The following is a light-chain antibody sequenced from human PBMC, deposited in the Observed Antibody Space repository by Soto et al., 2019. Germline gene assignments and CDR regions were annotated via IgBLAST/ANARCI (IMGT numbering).Light chain of an antibody. V-gene: IGKV3-11*01. J-gene: IGKJ5*01. Sequence: EIVLTQSPATLSVSPGDRATLSCRASQNINTKLAWYQQMPGQAPRLLIYDASNRATGIPARFSGSGSGTDFTLTISSLEPEDFAVYYCQQRSNWSITFGQGTRREIK. CDR1: QNINTK. CDR3: QQRSNWSIT. CDR2: DAS.